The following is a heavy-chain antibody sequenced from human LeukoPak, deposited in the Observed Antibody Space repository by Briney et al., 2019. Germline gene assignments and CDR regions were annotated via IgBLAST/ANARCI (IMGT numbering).Heavy chain of an antibody. V-gene: IGHV4-61*02. CDR1: GGSISSGSYY. J-gene: IGHJ6*03. Sequence: SQTLSLTCTVSGGSISSGSYYWSWIRQPAGKGLEWIGRIYTSGSTNYNPSLKSRVTISVDTSKNQFSLKLSSVTAADTAVYYCARDGEDIVVVGGYYYYYMDVWGKGTTVTVSS. CDR3: ARDGEDIVVVGGYYYYYMDV. CDR2: IYTSGST. D-gene: IGHD2-2*01.